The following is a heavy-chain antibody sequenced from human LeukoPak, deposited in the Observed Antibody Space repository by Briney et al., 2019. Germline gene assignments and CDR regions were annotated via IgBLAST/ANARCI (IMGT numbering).Heavy chain of an antibody. CDR2: IRYDGRNK. CDR3: AKDMYYDSSGPVFDY. J-gene: IGHJ4*02. V-gene: IGHV3-30*02. CDR1: GFTFSSYG. Sequence: PGGSLRLSCAASGFTFSSYGMHWVRQAPGKGLDWVAFIRYDGRNKYYADSVKGRFTISRDNSRNTLYLQMNSPRAEDTAVYYCAKDMYYDSSGPVFDYWGQGTLVTVSS. D-gene: IGHD3-22*01.